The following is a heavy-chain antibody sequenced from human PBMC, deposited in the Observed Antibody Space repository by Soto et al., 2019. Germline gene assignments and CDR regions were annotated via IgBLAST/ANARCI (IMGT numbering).Heavy chain of an antibody. CDR1: GYSFTSYW. Sequence: GESLKISCKGSGYSFTSYWISWVRQMPGKGLEWMGRIDPSDSYTNYSPSFQGHVTISADKSISTAYLQWSSLKASDTAMYYCARHRGIRDSPDYWGQGTLVTVSS. J-gene: IGHJ4*02. V-gene: IGHV5-10-1*01. D-gene: IGHD3-16*02. CDR2: IDPSDSYT. CDR3: ARHRGIRDSPDY.